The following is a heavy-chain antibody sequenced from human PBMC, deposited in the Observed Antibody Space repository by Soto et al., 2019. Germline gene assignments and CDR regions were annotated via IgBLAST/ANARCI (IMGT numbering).Heavy chain of an antibody. CDR1: GYTFTRYG. Sequence: QVQLVQSGAEVKNPGASVKVSCKASGYTFTRYGIGWARQAPGQGLEWMGWINTYNGNTNYAQNVQGRVTLTTDTXSSTAYMALRRLRSNDTAIYYCAMVDVYVTPSPQDVWGQGTTVIVSS. CDR2: INTYNGNT. J-gene: IGHJ6*02. D-gene: IGHD3-16*01. V-gene: IGHV1-18*01. CDR3: AMVDVYVTPSPQDV.